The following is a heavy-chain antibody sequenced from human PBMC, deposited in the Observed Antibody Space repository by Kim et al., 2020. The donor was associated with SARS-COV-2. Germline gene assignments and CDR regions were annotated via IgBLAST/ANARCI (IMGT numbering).Heavy chain of an antibody. J-gene: IGHJ4*01. Sequence: SETLSLTCTVSGGSVASDNHYWGWIRQSPGKGLEWIGSAYWSGSTYYKPSSESRATVSIDTSKNQFSLRLNFVTAADTALYYCVRHRGVPEYFDYWGHGT. CDR3: VRHRGVPEYFDY. CDR1: GGSVASDNHY. V-gene: IGHV4-39*01. CDR2: AYWSGST.